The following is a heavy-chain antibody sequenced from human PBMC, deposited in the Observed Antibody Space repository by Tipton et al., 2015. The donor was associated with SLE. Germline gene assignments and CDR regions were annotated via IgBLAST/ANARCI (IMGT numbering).Heavy chain of an antibody. V-gene: IGHV4-39*07. CDR3: ARGYCSGGSCPLDY. J-gene: IGHJ4*02. CDR2: IYYSGST. D-gene: IGHD2-15*01. CDR1: GGSIRSSTYY. Sequence: TLSLTCTVSGGSIRSSTYYWAWLRQPPGKGLEWIASIYYSGSTYYNPSLKSRVTISLDTSKNQFSLRLNSVTAADTAVYFCARGYCSGGSCPLDYWGQGTLVTVSS.